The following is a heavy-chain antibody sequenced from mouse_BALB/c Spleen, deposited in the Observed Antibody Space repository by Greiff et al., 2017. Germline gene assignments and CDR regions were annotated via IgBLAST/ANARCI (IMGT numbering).Heavy chain of an antibody. CDR3: AGYGNYNYYAMDY. D-gene: IGHD2-1*01. J-gene: IGHJ4*01. V-gene: IGHV3-6*02. Sequence: ESGPGLVKPSQSLSLTCSVTGYSITSGYYWNWIRQFPGNKLEWMGYISYDGSNNYNPSLKNRISITRDTSKNQFFLKLNSVTTEDTATYYCAGYGNYNYYAMDYWGQGTSVTVSS. CDR2: ISYDGSN. CDR1: GYSITSGYY.